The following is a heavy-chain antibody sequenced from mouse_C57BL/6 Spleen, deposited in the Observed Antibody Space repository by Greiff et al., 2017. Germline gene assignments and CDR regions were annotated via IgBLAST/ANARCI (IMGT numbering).Heavy chain of an antibody. CDR2: ISSGGSYT. V-gene: IGHV5-6*01. J-gene: IGHJ2*01. Sequence: EVQLVESGGDLVKPGGSLKLSCAASGFTFSSYGMSWVRQTPDKRLEWVATISSGGSYTYYPDSVKGRFTISRDNAKNTLYLQMSSLKSEDTAMYYCARPYDYDGNYFDYWGQGTTLTVSS. CDR1: GFTFSSYG. CDR3: ARPYDYDGNYFDY. D-gene: IGHD2-4*01.